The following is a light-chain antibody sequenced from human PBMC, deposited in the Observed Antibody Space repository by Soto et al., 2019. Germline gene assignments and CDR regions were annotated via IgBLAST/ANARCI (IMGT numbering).Light chain of an antibody. CDR2: EAR. V-gene: IGLV2-18*01. J-gene: IGLJ1*01. CDR1: SIDFVSYNR. CDR3: SLYTSENTYV. Sequence: QSVLTQPPSVSASHGQSVNISCTGASIDFVSYNRVSWYQQPPGTAPKLIIYEARNRPSGVPDRFSGSKSGNTASLISSGLQAADEADYYCSLYTSENTYVFGSGTEGTV.